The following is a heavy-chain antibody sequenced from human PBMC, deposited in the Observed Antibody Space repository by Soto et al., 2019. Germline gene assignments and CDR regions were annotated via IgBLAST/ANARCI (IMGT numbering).Heavy chain of an antibody. CDR1: GFTFSSYA. Sequence: GGSLRLSCAASGFTFSSYAMSWVRQAPGKGLEWVSAISGSGGSTYYADSVKGRFTISRDNSKNTLYLQMNSLRAEDTAVYYCAKGEAVTTRTSTPFLYYHYGMYVWGQGTTVTVSS. CDR2: ISGSGGST. D-gene: IGHD4-17*01. CDR3: AKGEAVTTRTSTPFLYYHYGMYV. J-gene: IGHJ6*02. V-gene: IGHV3-23*01.